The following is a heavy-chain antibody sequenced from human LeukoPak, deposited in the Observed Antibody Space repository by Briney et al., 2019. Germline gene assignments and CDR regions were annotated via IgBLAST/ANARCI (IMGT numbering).Heavy chain of an antibody. D-gene: IGHD3-10*01. CDR2: IYTSGSS. J-gene: IGHJ6*03. Sequence: SETLSLTCTVSGCSIISYYWSWIRQPAGKGLEGIGRIYTSGSSNYNPSLKSRVTMSVDTSKNQFSLKLTSVTAADPAECYGARGFTMVRVYGYYYMDVWGKGTTVTVSS. V-gene: IGHV4-4*07. CDR1: GCSIISYY. CDR3: ARGFTMVRVYGYYYMDV.